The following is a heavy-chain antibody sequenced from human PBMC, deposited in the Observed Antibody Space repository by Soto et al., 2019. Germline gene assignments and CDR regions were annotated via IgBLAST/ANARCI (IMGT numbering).Heavy chain of an antibody. J-gene: IGHJ6*02. CDR3: ASRVTILGMDV. Sequence: GGSLRLSCAASGFTFSSYAMHWVRQAPGKGLEWVAVISYDGSNKYYADSAKGRFTISRDNSKNTLYLQMNSLRAEDTAVYYCASRVTILGMDVWGQGTTVTVSS. CDR2: ISYDGSNK. D-gene: IGHD3-10*01. V-gene: IGHV3-30-3*01. CDR1: GFTFSSYA.